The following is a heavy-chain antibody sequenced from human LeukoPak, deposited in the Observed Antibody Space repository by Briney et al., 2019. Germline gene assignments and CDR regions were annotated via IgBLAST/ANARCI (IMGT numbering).Heavy chain of an antibody. V-gene: IGHV3-23*01. D-gene: IGHD1-14*01. CDR1: GGTFSSYA. CDR2: ISGSGGST. CDR3: AKLRGLTGDY. Sequence: GASVKVSCKASGGTFSSYAMSWVRKAPGKGLEWVSAISGSGGSTYYADSVKGRFTISRDNSKNTLYLQMNSLRAEDTAVYYCAKLRGLTGDYWGQGTLVTVSS. J-gene: IGHJ4*02.